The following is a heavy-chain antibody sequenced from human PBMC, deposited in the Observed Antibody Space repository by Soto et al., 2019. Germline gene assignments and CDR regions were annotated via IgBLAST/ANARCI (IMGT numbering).Heavy chain of an antibody. D-gene: IGHD2-15*01. Sequence: EVQLVESGGGLVQPGGSLRLCCAASGFIFSSYSMNWVRQAPGKGLEWVSYITSSSNSIYYADSVKGRFTISRDNVQNSLYLQMNSLRAEDTAVYYCARPGYCSGVSCYERDWGQGTLVTVSS. CDR3: ARPGYCSGVSCYERD. CDR2: ITSSSNSI. V-gene: IGHV3-48*01. CDR1: GFIFSSYS. J-gene: IGHJ4*02.